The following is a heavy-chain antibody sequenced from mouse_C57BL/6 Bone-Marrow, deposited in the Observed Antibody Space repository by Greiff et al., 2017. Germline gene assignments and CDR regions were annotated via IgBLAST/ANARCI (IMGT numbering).Heavy chain of an antibody. CDR2: IDPENGDT. CDR1: GFNIKDDY. CDR3: TGRLQDY. J-gene: IGHJ2*01. Sequence: EVQLQQSGAELVRPGASVKLSCTASGFNIKDDYVNWVKQRPEQGLEWIGWIDPENGDTEYASKFQGKATITADTSSTTAYLQRSRLTSEDTAVYYGTGRLQDYWGQSTTLTVSS. D-gene: IGHD2-13*01. V-gene: IGHV14-4*01.